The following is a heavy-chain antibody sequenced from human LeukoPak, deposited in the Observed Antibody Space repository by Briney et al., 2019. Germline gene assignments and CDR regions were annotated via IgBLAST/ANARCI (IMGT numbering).Heavy chain of an antibody. CDR1: GFTFSNYA. J-gene: IGHJ4*02. Sequence: GGSLRLSCAAFGFTFSNYAMSWVRQAPGKGLEWVSAISGNGGSTYYTGSVKGRFTISRDNSKNTLYLQMNGLRAEDTAVYYCARDDISGPTSYYWGQGTLVTVSS. D-gene: IGHD3-22*01. V-gene: IGHV3-23*01. CDR2: ISGNGGST. CDR3: ARDDISGPTSYY.